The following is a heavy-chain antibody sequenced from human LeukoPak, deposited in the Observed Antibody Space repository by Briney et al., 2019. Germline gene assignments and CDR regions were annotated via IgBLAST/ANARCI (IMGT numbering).Heavy chain of an antibody. CDR1: GFTFSSSW. CDR2: IKHDGSET. Sequence: GGSLRLSCAASGFTFSSSWMSWVRQAPGKGLEWVANIKHDGSETNYVDSVRGRFTISRDNAENSLHLQMNSLRVEDTALYYCAKNGGPHGLDVWGQGTTVTVSS. V-gene: IGHV3-7*02. J-gene: IGHJ6*02. CDR3: AKNGGPHGLDV. D-gene: IGHD3-16*01.